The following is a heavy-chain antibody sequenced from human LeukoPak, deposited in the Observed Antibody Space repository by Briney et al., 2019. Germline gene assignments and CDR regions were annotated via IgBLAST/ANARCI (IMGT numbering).Heavy chain of an antibody. CDR1: GGTFSSYA. CDR3: ASSGSMEGWFDP. CDR2: IIPILGIA. Sequence: ASVKVSCKASGGTFSSYAISWVRQAPGQGLEWMGRIIPILGIANYAQKFQGRVTITADKSTSTAYMELSSLRSEDTAVYYCASSGSMEGWFDPWGQGTLVTVSS. J-gene: IGHJ5*02. V-gene: IGHV1-69*04. D-gene: IGHD3-10*01.